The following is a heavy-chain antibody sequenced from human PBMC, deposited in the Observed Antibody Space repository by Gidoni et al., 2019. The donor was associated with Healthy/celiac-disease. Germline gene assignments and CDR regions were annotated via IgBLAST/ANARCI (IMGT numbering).Heavy chain of an antibody. Sequence: QVQLVESGGGVVQPGRSLRLSCAASGFPFSSYGMHWVRQAPGKGLEWVAVISYDGSNKYYADSVKGRFTISRDNSKNTLYLQMNSLRAEDTAVYYCAKLVVVTAIPFDYWGQGTLVTVSS. J-gene: IGHJ4*02. CDR2: ISYDGSNK. CDR1: GFPFSSYG. CDR3: AKLVVVTAIPFDY. V-gene: IGHV3-30*18. D-gene: IGHD2-21*02.